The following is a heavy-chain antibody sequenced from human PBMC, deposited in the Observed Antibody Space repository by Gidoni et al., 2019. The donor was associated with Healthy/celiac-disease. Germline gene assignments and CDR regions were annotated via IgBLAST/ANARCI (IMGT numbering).Heavy chain of an antibody. D-gene: IGHD3-16*02. Sequence: EVQLVESGGGLVKHGGSLRLSCAASGFTFSNAWMGWVRQAPGKGLEWVGRIKSKTDGGTTDYAAPVKGRFTISRDDSKNTLYLQMNSLKTEDTAVYYCTTADGIWGSYRRDYWGQGTLVTVSS. CDR2: IKSKTDGGTT. CDR3: TTADGIWGSYRRDY. V-gene: IGHV3-15*01. J-gene: IGHJ4*02. CDR1: GFTFSNAW.